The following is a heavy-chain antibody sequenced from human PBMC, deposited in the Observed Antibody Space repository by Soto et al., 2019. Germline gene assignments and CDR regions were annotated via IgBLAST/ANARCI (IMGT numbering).Heavy chain of an antibody. V-gene: IGHV3-20*04. J-gene: IGHJ3*02. Sequence: PGGSLRLSCAASGFTFDDYGMSWVRQAPGKGLEWVSGINWNGGSTGYADSVKGRFTISRDNAKNSLYLQMNSLRAEDTALYYCARGGVRVEIGAFDIWGQGTMVTVSS. D-gene: IGHD3-10*01. CDR2: INWNGGST. CDR3: ARGGVRVEIGAFDI. CDR1: GFTFDDYG.